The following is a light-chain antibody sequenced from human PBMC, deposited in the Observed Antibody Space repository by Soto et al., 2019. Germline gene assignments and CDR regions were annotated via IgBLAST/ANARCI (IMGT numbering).Light chain of an antibody. CDR1: QSLIHSDGNTY. CDR3: MQGTHWPWT. CDR2: KVS. J-gene: IGKJ1*01. Sequence: DVVMTQSPLFLPVTLGQPASISCRSSQSLIHSDGNTYLTWFQQRPGQSPRRLIYKVSDRDSGVPDRFSGSGSGTDFTLKISRVEAEDVGVYYCMQGTHWPWTFGQGTEVEIK. V-gene: IGKV2-30*02.